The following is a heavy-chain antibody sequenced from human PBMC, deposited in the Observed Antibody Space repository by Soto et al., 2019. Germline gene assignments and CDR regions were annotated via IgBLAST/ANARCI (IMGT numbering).Heavy chain of an antibody. CDR2: IQPDGSDK. J-gene: IGHJ6*02. Sequence: PGGSLRLSCAGSGFTFSIYWMTWVRQAPGKGLEWVAKIQPDGSDKYYVETVKGRFTISRDNAKNSMYLEMNSLIVDDTAVYYCARDGYNYAWDVWGQGTTVTVSS. CDR1: GFTFSIYW. CDR3: ARDGYNYAWDV. V-gene: IGHV3-7*05.